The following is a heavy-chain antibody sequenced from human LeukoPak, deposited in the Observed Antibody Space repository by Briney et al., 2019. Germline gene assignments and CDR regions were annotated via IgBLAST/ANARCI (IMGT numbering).Heavy chain of an antibody. Sequence: SETLSLTCTVSGYSISSGYYWGCIRQPPGKGLEWIGSNYHSGSTYYTPSLKSRVTTSVDTSKNQCSLKLSSVTAADTAVYYCARSPLYDFWSGYYDYWGQGTLVTVSS. CDR3: ARSPLYDFWSGYYDY. V-gene: IGHV4-38-2*02. D-gene: IGHD3-3*01. CDR2: NYHSGST. J-gene: IGHJ4*02. CDR1: GYSISSGYY.